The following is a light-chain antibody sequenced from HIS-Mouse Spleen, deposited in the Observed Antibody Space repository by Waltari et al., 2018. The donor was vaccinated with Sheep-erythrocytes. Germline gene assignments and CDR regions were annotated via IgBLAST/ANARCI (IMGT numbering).Light chain of an antibody. J-gene: IGLJ2*01. Sequence: SYELTQPPSVSVSPGQTASITCSGDKLGDKYACWYHQKPGQSPVLVIYQDSKRPSGIPGRFSGSNSGNTATLTLSGTQAMDEADYYCQAWDSSTVVFGGGTKLTVL. CDR1: KLGDKY. CDR2: QDS. V-gene: IGLV3-1*01. CDR3: QAWDSSTVV.